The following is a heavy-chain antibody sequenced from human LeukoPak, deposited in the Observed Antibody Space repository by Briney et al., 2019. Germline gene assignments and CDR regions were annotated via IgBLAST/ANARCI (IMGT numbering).Heavy chain of an antibody. Sequence: GASVTVSCKASGGTFISYAISWVRQAPGQGLEWMGWINPNSGGTNYAQKFQGRVTMTRDTSISTAYMELSRLRSDDTAVYYCARGVTKDFQHWGQGTLVTVSS. CDR2: INPNSGGT. CDR3: ARGVTKDFQH. V-gene: IGHV1-2*02. D-gene: IGHD4-17*01. CDR1: GGTFISYA. J-gene: IGHJ1*01.